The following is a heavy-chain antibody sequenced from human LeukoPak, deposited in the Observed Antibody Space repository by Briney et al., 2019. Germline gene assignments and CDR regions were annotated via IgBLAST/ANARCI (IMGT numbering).Heavy chain of an antibody. CDR2: ISYDGSNK. CDR1: GFTFSSYA. V-gene: IGHV3-30*07. J-gene: IGHJ4*02. CDR3: ANEAPYFDY. Sequence: PGGSLRLSCAASGFTFSSYAMHWVRQAPGKGLEWVAVISYDGSNKYYADSVKGRFTISRDNSKDTLYMQMNSLRAEDTAVFYCANEAPYFDYWGQGTLVTVSS.